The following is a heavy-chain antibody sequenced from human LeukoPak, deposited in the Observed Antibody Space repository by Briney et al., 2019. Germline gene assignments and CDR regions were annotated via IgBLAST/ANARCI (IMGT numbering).Heavy chain of an antibody. CDR2: INTNTGNP. V-gene: IGHV7-4-1*02. D-gene: IGHD3-22*01. CDR1: GYTFTSYA. CDR3: ARDPRYYDSRGYYSYYGMDV. Sequence: RASVKVSCKASGYTFTSYAMNWVRQAPGQGLEWMGWINTNTGNPTYAQGFTGRFVFSLDTSVSTAYLQISSLKAEDTAVYYCARDPRYYDSRGYYSYYGMDVWGQGTTVTV. J-gene: IGHJ6*02.